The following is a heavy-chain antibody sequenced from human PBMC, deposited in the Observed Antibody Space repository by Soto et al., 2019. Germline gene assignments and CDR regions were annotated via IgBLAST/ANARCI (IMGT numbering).Heavy chain of an antibody. V-gene: IGHV1-2*02. D-gene: IGHD3-3*01. CDR2: INPATGAA. J-gene: IGHJ3*02. Sequence: QLHLVQSGAVVKKPGASVTVSCSASGYPVTAYYMHWVRQAPGRGLEWMGGINPATGAAKYTQTFHGRATMTKDTSTSTVFMERSGMTSEAAAVFYCARGGVVGVAGSAAFDMWGQGTLVTVSS. CDR3: ARGGVVGVAGSAAFDM. CDR1: GYPVTAYY.